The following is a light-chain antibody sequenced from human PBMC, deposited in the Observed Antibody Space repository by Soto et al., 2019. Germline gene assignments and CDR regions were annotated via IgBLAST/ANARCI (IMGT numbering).Light chain of an antibody. J-gene: IGLJ2*01. Sequence: QSALTQPASVSGSPGQWITISCTGTSSDVGDYNYVSWYQQHPGKAPKLMLYDVTNRPSGVSNRFSGSKSGNTASLTISGLQAEDEAHYYCSSYSSSSTHVVFGRGTKLTVL. CDR2: DVT. CDR3: SSYSSSSTHVV. V-gene: IGLV2-14*03. CDR1: SSDVGDYNY.